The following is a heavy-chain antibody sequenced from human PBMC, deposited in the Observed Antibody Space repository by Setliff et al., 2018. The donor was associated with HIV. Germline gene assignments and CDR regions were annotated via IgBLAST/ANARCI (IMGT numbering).Heavy chain of an antibody. D-gene: IGHD4-17*01. CDR2: MSSYRTSMT. J-gene: IGHJ3*02. V-gene: IGHV3-48*01. Sequence: GGSLRLSCAASGFSFRSYAVSWVRQAPGKGLEWISFMSSYRTSMTHYADSVKGRFTVSRDDAKNSLYLQMNNLRAEDTAVYFCARDPDYGDFIALDIWGQGTMVTVSS. CDR1: GFSFRSYA. CDR3: ARDPDYGDFIALDI.